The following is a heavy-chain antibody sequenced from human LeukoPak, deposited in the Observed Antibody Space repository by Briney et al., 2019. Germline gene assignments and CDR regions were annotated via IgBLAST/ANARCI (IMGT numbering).Heavy chain of an antibody. CDR1: GFTFDDYA. V-gene: IGHV3-9*01. J-gene: IGHJ4*02. CDR3: AKGSRYDFWSGYCDY. CDR2: ISWNSGSI. Sequence: GRSLRLSCAASGFTFDDYAMHWVRQAPGKGLEWVSGISWNSGSIGYADSVKGRFTISRDNAKNSLYLQMNSLRAEDTALYYCAKGSRYDFWSGYCDYWGQGTLVTVSS. D-gene: IGHD3-3*01.